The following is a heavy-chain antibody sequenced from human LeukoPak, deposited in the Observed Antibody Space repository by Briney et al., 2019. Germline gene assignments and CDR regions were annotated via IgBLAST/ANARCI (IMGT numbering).Heavy chain of an antibody. CDR2: IKQDGSEK. J-gene: IGHJ3*02. CDR3: AKLGSVAAAGTSDAFDI. V-gene: IGHV3-7*01. CDR1: GFTFSSYW. Sequence: PGGSLRLSCAASGFTFSSYWMSWVRQAPGRGLEWVANIKQDGSEKYYVDSVKGRFTISRDNAKNSLYLQMNSLRAEDTAVYYCAKLGSVAAAGTSDAFDIWGQGTMVTVSS. D-gene: IGHD6-13*01.